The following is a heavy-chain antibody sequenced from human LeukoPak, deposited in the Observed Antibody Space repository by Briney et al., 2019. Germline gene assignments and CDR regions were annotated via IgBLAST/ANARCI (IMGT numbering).Heavy chain of an antibody. Sequence: GSLRLSCAASGFMFSSNWMSWVRLAPGKGLEWVANIKEDGTETYYVDSVKGRFTISRDNVKNSLYLQMNSLRVEDTAVYYCAKEGRSLQTCWGQGTLVTVSS. CDR1: GFMFSSNW. J-gene: IGHJ4*02. CDR2: IKEDGTET. CDR3: AKEGRSLQTC. V-gene: IGHV3-7*03. D-gene: IGHD5-24*01.